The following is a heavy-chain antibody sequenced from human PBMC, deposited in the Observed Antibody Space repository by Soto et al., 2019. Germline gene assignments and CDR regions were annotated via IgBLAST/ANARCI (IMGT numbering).Heavy chain of an antibody. J-gene: IGHJ4*02. Sequence: GASVEVSCEASGYGLTICYLSWVRHAPGQGLELMGIINPSGGSTTYAQKLKGRVTMTRDTSTSTVYMELSSLRSEDKAVHYCARKGYYYDSSGLDYWGQGTLVAVS. D-gene: IGHD3-22*01. V-gene: IGHV1-46*01. CDR3: ARKGYYYDSSGLDY. CDR2: INPSGGST. CDR1: GYGLTICY.